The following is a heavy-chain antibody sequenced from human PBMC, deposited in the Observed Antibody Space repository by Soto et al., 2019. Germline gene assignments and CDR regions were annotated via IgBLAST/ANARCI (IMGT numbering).Heavy chain of an antibody. J-gene: IGHJ3*02. Sequence: SETLSLTCTVSGGSISSYYWSWIRQPPGKGLEWIGYIYYSGSTNYNPSLKSRVTISVDTSKNQFSLKLSSVTAADTAVYYCARDAVAGTFINAFDIWGQGTMVTVSS. CDR2: IYYSGST. CDR3: ARDAVAGTFINAFDI. V-gene: IGHV4-59*01. D-gene: IGHD6-19*01. CDR1: GGSISSYY.